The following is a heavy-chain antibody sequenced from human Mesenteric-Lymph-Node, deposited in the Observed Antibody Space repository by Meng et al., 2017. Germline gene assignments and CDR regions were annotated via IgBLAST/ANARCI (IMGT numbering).Heavy chain of an antibody. CDR2: IYPNGAT. V-gene: IGHV4-59*12. J-gene: IGHJ4*02. CDR3: ARRGKYPDY. D-gene: IGHD3-16*01. Sequence: SETLSLTCTVSGGSISSYYWSWIRQSPGKGLEWIGSIYPNGATFYNPSLKSRVITLVDTSKNQFSLKLSSVTAAETAVYYCARRGKYPDYWGQGTLVTVSS. CDR1: GGSISSYY.